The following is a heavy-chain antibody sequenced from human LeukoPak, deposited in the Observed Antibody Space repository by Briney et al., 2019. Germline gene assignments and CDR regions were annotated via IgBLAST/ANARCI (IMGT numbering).Heavy chain of an antibody. D-gene: IGHD3-3*01. CDR1: AGSFSGYY. J-gene: IGHJ4*02. Sequence: SETLSLTCAVYAGSFSGYYWSWIRQPPGKGLEWIGEINHSGSTNYNPSLKSRVTISVDTSKNQFSLKLSSVTAADTAVYYCARGRFLEWLRPFDYWGQGTLVTVSS. V-gene: IGHV4-34*01. CDR3: ARGRFLEWLRPFDY. CDR2: INHSGST.